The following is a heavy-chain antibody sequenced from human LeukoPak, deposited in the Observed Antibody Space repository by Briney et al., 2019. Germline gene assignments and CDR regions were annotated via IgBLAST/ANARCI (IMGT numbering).Heavy chain of an antibody. CDR1: GFTFSSYG. CDR3: AKYCSSTSCYGGLDY. V-gene: IGHV3-33*06. Sequence: GGSLRLSCAASGFTFSSYGMHWVRQAPRKRLEWVAVIWYDGSNKYYADSVKGRFTISRDNSKNALYLQMNSLRAEDTAVYYCAKYCSSTSCYGGLDYWGQGTLVTVSS. D-gene: IGHD2-2*01. CDR2: IWYDGSNK. J-gene: IGHJ4*02.